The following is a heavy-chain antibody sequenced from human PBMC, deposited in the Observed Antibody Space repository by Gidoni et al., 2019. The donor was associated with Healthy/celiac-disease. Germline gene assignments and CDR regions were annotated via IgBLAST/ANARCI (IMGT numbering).Heavy chain of an antibody. CDR2: IGTAGDT. D-gene: IGHD2-15*01. Sequence: EVQLVESGGGLVQPGGSLRLSCAASGFTFSSYDMHWVRQATGKGLEWVSAIGTAGDTYYPGSVKGRFTISRENAKNSLYLQMNSLSAGDTAVYYCARAGRGDYYYYYGMDVWGQGTTVTVSS. J-gene: IGHJ6*02. V-gene: IGHV3-13*01. CDR3: ARAGRGDYYYYYGMDV. CDR1: GFTFSSYD.